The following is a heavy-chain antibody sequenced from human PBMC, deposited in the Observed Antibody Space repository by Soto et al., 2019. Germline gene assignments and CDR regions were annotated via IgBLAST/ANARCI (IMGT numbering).Heavy chain of an antibody. D-gene: IGHD2-21*02. V-gene: IGHV3-23*01. CDR1: GFTFSSYA. CDR2: ISDSGAST. CDR3: ARGVYCGGNCYSVLNY. Sequence: EVQLLESGGVLVQPGGSLRLSCAASGFTFSSYAMSWVRQAPGKGLEWVSAISDSGASTNYADSVKGRLTIYRDNSKNTLYLQMNSLRAEDTAVYYCARGVYCGGNCYSVLNYWGQGTLVTVSS. J-gene: IGHJ4*02.